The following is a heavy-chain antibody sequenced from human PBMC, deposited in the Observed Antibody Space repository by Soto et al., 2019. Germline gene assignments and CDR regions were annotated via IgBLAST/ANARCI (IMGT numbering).Heavy chain of an antibody. Sequence: SVKVSCKASGFTFTSSAMQWVRQARGQRLEWIGWIVVGSGNTNYAQKFQERVTITRDMSTSTAYMELSSLRSEDTAVYYCARVARSSPRVYYYGMDVWGQGTTVTVSS. D-gene: IGHD2-2*01. J-gene: IGHJ6*02. CDR3: ARVARSSPRVYYYGMDV. V-gene: IGHV1-58*02. CDR1: GFTFTSSA. CDR2: IVVGSGNT.